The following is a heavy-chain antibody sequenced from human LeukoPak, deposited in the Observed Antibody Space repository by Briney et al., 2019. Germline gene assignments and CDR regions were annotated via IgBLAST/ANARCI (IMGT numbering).Heavy chain of an antibody. CDR3: ARDPSFSGSYYDY. CDR2: IYYSGST. V-gene: IGHV4-61*08. D-gene: IGHD1-26*01. Sequence: SETLSLTCTVSGGSISSGGYYWSWIRQPPGKGLEWIGYIYYSGSTNYNPSLKSRVTISVDTSKNQFSLKLSSVTAADTAVYYCARDPSFSGSYYDYWGQGTLVTVSS. CDR1: GGSISSGGYY. J-gene: IGHJ4*02.